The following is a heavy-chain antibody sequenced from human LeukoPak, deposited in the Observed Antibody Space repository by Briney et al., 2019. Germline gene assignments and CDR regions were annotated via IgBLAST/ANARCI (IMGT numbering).Heavy chain of an antibody. V-gene: IGHV4-39*01. Sequence: PSETLSLTCTVSGGSIRSSSFYWVWIRQPPGKGLEWIGKSSYSENTYYNTSLKSRITISVYTTQYQISLKLSSVTAADTAVYYCTRQEVGTTMVYWGQGTLVTVSS. D-gene: IGHD5-18*01. CDR1: GGSIRSSSFY. J-gene: IGHJ4*02. CDR2: SSYSENT. CDR3: TRQEVGTTMVY.